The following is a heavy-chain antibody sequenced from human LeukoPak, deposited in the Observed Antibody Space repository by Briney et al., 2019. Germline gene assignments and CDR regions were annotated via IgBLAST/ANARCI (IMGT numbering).Heavy chain of an antibody. CDR3: ARESRVLWFGELFPPDFDY. CDR2: INTNTGNP. V-gene: IGHV7-4-1*02. CDR1: GYTFTSYA. D-gene: IGHD3-10*01. Sequence: GASVKVSCKASGYTFTSYAMHWVRQAPGQRLEWMGWINTNTGNPTYAQGFTGRFVFSLDTSVSTAYLQISSLKAEDTAVYYCARESRVLWFGELFPPDFDYWGQGTLVTVSS. J-gene: IGHJ4*02.